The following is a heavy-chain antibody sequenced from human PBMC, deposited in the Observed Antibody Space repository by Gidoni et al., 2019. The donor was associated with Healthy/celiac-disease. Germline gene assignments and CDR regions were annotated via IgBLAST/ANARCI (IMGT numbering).Heavy chain of an antibody. CDR2: IKSKIGGGTT. CDR1: GFTFSNAW. CDR3: TTPKVAAAGGMDV. Sequence: EVQLVESGGGLVKPGGSLRLSCAVSGFTFSNAWMSWVRQAPGKGLEWVGRIKSKIGGGTTDYAAAVKDRFIITRDDSENTLYLQMNSLKTEDTALYYCTTPKVAAAGGMDVWGQGTTVTVSS. J-gene: IGHJ6*02. D-gene: IGHD6-13*01. V-gene: IGHV3-15*01.